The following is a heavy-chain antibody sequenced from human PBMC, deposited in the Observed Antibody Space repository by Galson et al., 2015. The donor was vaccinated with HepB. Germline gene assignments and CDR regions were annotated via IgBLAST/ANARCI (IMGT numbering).Heavy chain of an antibody. D-gene: IGHD2-2*01. CDR1: GFTFSSYA. J-gene: IGHJ5*01. Sequence: SLRLSCAASGFTFSSYAMSWVRQSPGKGLEWVSAISGTGGGTNYAESVKGRFAISGDNSKDTVYLQMNSLNAEDTAVYHCAKDRLNQLLSGPDWFDSWGPGTLVIVSS. CDR2: ISGTGGGT. V-gene: IGHV3-23*01. CDR3: AKDRLNQLLSGPDWFDS.